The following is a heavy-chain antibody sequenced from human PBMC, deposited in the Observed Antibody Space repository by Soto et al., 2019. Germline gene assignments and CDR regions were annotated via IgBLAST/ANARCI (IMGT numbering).Heavy chain of an antibody. D-gene: IGHD3-9*01. Sequence: GGSLRLSCTASGFTFGDYAMSWFRQAPGKGLEWVGFIRSKAYGGTTEYAASVKGRFTISRDDSKSIAYLQMNSLKTEDTAVYYCTREYDILTGYYPRPFDYWGQGTLVTISS. CDR2: IRSKAYGGTT. V-gene: IGHV3-49*03. J-gene: IGHJ4*02. CDR1: GFTFGDYA. CDR3: TREYDILTGYYPRPFDY.